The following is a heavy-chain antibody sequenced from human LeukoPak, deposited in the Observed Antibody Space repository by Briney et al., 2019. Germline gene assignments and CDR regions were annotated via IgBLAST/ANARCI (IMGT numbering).Heavy chain of an antibody. CDR3: ARSLRFLEWPHPHNWFDP. J-gene: IGHJ5*02. Sequence: GASVKVSCKASGYTFTSYVISGVRQAPGQGLEGRGWISAYTGNTKYAQKRQGRVTMTTDTSTSTAYMELRSLRSDDTAVYYCARSLRFLEWPHPHNWFDPWGQGTLVTVSS. V-gene: IGHV1-18*01. CDR2: ISAYTGNT. CDR1: GYTFTSYV. D-gene: IGHD3-3*01.